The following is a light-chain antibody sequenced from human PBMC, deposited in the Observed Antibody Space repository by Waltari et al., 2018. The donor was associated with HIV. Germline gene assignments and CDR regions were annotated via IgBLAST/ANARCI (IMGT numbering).Light chain of an antibody. CDR3: QDHSDYYWT. CDR2: QAS. J-gene: IGKJ1*01. CDR1: QSISTW. V-gene: IGKV1-5*03. Sequence: DIQMTQSPSTLYASIGDRVTITCRARQSISTWLAWYQQKPGKAPKLLIYQASTLESGVPSRFSGSGSGTEFTLTISGLRPEDYATYYCQDHSDYYWTFGQGTKVEVK.